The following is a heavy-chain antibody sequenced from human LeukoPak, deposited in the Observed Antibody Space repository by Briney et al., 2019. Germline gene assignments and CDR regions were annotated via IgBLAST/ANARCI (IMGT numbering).Heavy chain of an antibody. D-gene: IGHD3-22*01. Sequence: GGSLTLPRAGSGFSFCTYSMNWGRQAPGKGGEWVSGITGSGANTYYADSVKGRFTISRDNSKNTLYLRMNSLRAEDTAVYYCYYYDSSGFYPQTKIDYWGQGTLVTVSS. J-gene: IGHJ4*02. CDR2: ITGSGANT. CDR1: GFSFCTYS. CDR3: YYYDSSGFYPQTKIDY. V-gene: IGHV3-23*01.